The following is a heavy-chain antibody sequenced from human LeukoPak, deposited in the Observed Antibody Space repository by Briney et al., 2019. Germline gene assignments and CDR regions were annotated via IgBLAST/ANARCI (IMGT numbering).Heavy chain of an antibody. CDR2: IYYSGST. J-gene: IGHJ5*02. CDR1: GGSISSSSYY. CDR3: ARPYSTGWLNGSDP. D-gene: IGHD6-25*01. Sequence: SETLSLTCTVSGGSISSSSYYWGWIRQPPGKGLEWIGSIYYSGSTYYNPSLKSRVTISVDTSKNQFSLKLSSVTAADTAVYYLARPYSTGWLNGSDPWAREPWSPSPQ. V-gene: IGHV4-39*07.